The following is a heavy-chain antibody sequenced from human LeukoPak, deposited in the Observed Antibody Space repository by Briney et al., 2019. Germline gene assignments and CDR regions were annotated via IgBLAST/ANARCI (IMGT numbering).Heavy chain of an antibody. CDR2: IIPILGIA. CDR1: GGTFSSYA. V-gene: IGHV1-69*04. J-gene: IGHJ4*02. Sequence: SVKVSCKASGGTFSSYAISWVRQAPGQGLEWMGRIIPILGIANYAQKFQGRVTITADKSTSTAYMELSSLRSEDTAVYYCARVAACISGGSCYPGGLDYWGQGTLVTVSS. D-gene: IGHD2-15*01. CDR3: ARVAACISGGSCYPGGLDY.